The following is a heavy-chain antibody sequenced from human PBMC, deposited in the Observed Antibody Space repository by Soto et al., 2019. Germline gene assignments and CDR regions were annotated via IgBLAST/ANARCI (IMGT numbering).Heavy chain of an antibody. CDR3: ASEQQWLVPPASY. Sequence: QVQLVESGGGVVQPGRSLRLSCAASGFTFSSYAMHWVRQAPGKGLEWVAVISYDGSNKYHADSVKGRFTISRDNSKNTRYLQMNSLRAEDAAVYYCASEQQWLVPPASYWGQGTLVTVSS. CDR2: ISYDGSNK. V-gene: IGHV3-30-3*01. D-gene: IGHD6-19*01. CDR1: GFTFSSYA. J-gene: IGHJ4*02.